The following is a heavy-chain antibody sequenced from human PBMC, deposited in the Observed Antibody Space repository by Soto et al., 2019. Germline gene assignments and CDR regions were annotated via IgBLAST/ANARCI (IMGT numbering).Heavy chain of an antibody. V-gene: IGHV4-30-2*01. CDR3: ARDFCTGGDCHLDY. CDR2: IYHSGST. D-gene: IGHD2-21*02. Sequence: QLQLRESGSGLVKPSQTLSLTCAVSGGSISSGGYSWSWIRQPPGKGLEWIGYIYHSGSTYYNPSLKSRVTISLDRSKNQFSLKLSSVTAADTAVYYCARDFCTGGDCHLDYWGQGTLVTVSS. J-gene: IGHJ4*02. CDR1: GGSISSGGYS.